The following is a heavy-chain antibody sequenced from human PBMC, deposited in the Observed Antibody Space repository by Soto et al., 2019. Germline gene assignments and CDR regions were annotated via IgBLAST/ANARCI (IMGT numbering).Heavy chain of an antibody. V-gene: IGHV3-7*01. D-gene: IGHD6-19*01. CDR2: LKQDGGET. Sequence: EVQLVESGGVWVQPGGSLRLSCAASGFTFSGYWMHWCRQAPGKGLQRVANLKQDGGETYYVDSAKGRLTIPRDNAKNSLYLQMTSLRAADTAVYYCARDRWWLVHWGQGPLVTFSS. CDR3: ARDRWWLVH. CDR1: GFTFSGYW. J-gene: IGHJ4*02.